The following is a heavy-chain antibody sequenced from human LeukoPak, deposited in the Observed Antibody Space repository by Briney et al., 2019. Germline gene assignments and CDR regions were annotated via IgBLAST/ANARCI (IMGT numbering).Heavy chain of an antibody. Sequence: SETLSLTCTVSGGSISSYYWSWIRQPAGKGLEWIGGIYTSGSTNYNPSLKSRVTMSVDTSKNQFSLKLSSVTAADTAVYYCASDSSAYYFTYFDYWGQGTLVTVSS. CDR2: IYTSGST. J-gene: IGHJ4*02. CDR1: GGSISSYY. CDR3: ASDSSAYYFTYFDY. V-gene: IGHV4-4*07. D-gene: IGHD3-22*01.